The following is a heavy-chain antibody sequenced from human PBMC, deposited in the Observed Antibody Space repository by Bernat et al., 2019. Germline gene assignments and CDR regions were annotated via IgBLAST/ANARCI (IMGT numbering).Heavy chain of an antibody. J-gene: IGHJ4*02. D-gene: IGHD1-1*01. CDR2: IYASGST. V-gene: IGHV4-4*07. CDR3: ARLYSQNWSEYYFDY. CDR1: GDSINYYY. Sequence: QVQLQESGPGLLKPSETLSLTCTVSGDSINYYYWSWIRQPAGKGLEWIGRIYASGSTNYNPSLKSRVTMSIDTSNNQFSLIIWSVTAADTAVYYCARLYSQNWSEYYFDYWGQGILVTVSP.